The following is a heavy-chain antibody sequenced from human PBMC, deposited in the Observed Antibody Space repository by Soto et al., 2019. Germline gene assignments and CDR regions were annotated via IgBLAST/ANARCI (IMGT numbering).Heavy chain of an antibody. V-gene: IGHV1-69*13. CDR3: ARDLDYYGSGSHYYYGMGV. CDR1: GGTFSRYA. Sequence: SVKVSCKASGGTFSRYAFSWVRQAPGQGLEWMGGIVPIYGTRGFAQKFQGRLTITADEPTRTAYMELSSLRSEDTAVYYCARDLDYYGSGSHYYYGMGVWGQGTTVTVS. D-gene: IGHD3-10*01. J-gene: IGHJ6*02. CDR2: IVPIYGTR.